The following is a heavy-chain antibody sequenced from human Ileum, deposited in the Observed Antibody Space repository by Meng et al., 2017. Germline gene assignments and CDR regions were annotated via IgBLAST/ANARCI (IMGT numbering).Heavy chain of an antibody. J-gene: IGHJ4*02. D-gene: IGHD5-18*01. CDR3: VRGPDKAKSAY. V-gene: IGHV4-28*02. CDR1: GYSHRSSDW. CDR2: IYYSGGI. Sequence: QLQASGQGLWNPSQTLSLTCVVSGYSHRSSDWWGWIRQPPGKGLECIGYIYYSGGIYYNPSLKSRVTISVDTSKNQFSLILTSVTAADTAVYYCVRGPDKAKSAYCGPGTLVTVSS.